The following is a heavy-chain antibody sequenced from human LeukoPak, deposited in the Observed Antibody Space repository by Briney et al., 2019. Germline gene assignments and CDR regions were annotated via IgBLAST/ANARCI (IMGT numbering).Heavy chain of an antibody. CDR2: IYTSGST. D-gene: IGHD4-17*01. Sequence: PSETLSLTCTVSGGSISSYYWSWIRQPAGKGLEWIGRIYTSGSTNYNPSLKSRVTMSVDTSKNQFSLELSSVTAADTAVYYCARDRGYGDYAVGYYWGQGTLVTVSS. CDR3: ARDRGYGDYAVGYY. J-gene: IGHJ4*02. V-gene: IGHV4-4*07. CDR1: GGSISSYY.